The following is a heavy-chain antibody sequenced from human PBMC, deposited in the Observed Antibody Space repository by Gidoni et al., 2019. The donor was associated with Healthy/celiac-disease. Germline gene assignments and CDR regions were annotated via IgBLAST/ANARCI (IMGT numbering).Heavy chain of an antibody. J-gene: IGHJ4*02. CDR2: ISGSGGST. V-gene: IGHV3-23*01. CDR1: GFTFSSYA. D-gene: IGHD1-26*01. Sequence: EVQLLESGGGLVQPGGSLRLSCAASGFTFSSYAMSWVRQAPGKGLEWVSAISGSGGSTYYADSVKGRFTISRDNSKNTLYLQMNSLRAEDTAVYYRANRPRVGATMSDYWGQGTLVTVSS. CDR3: ANRPRVGATMSDY.